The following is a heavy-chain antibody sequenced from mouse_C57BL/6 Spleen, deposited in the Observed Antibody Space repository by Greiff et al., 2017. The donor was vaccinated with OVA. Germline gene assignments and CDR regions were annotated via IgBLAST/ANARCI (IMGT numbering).Heavy chain of an antibody. CDR3: ARENDYDFAY. CDR2: ISDGGSYT. V-gene: IGHV5-4*01. D-gene: IGHD2-4*01. CDR1: GFTFSSYA. Sequence: DVKLQESGGGLVKPGGSLKLSCAASGFTFSSYAMSWVRQTPEKRLEWVATISDGGSYTYYPDNVKGRFTISRDNAKNNLYLQMSHLKSEDTAMYYCARENDYDFAYWGQGTLVTVSA. J-gene: IGHJ3*01.